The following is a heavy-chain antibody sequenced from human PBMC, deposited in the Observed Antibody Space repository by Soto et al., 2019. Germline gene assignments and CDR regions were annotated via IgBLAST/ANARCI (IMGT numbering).Heavy chain of an antibody. CDR2: IWDDGSNK. J-gene: IGHJ6*02. V-gene: IGHV3-33*01. D-gene: IGHD3-16*01. Sequence: QVQLVESGGGVVQPGRSLRLSCAASEFTFSSYGMHWVRQAPGKGLEWVAVIWDDGSNKYYADSVKGRFTISRDNSKNTLYLQMNSLRAEDTAVYYCARRLGYYYGMDVWGQGTTVTVSS. CDR3: ARRLGYYYGMDV. CDR1: EFTFSSYG.